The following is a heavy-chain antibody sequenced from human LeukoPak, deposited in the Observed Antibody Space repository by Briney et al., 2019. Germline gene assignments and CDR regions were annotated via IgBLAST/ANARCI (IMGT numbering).Heavy chain of an antibody. Sequence: SETLSLTCTVPGDSISSSGYYWGWIRQSPAKGLEWIGSIYYGGTSYYNPSLKSRVTMSLDTSKNQFSLRLSSVTTADTAFYYCARSRGGYGDYGSWFDPWGQGTLVNVSP. CDR1: GDSISSSGYY. J-gene: IGHJ5*02. CDR3: ARSRGGYGDYGSWFDP. D-gene: IGHD4-17*01. CDR2: IYYGGTS. V-gene: IGHV4-39*07.